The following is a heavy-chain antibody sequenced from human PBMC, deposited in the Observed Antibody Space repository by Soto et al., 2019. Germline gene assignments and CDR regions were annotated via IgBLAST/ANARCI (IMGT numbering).Heavy chain of an antibody. J-gene: IGHJ4*02. CDR2: ISYDGSNK. CDR3: ARGLSTLIDY. CDR1: GFTFNTYA. Sequence: GGSLRLSCAASGFTFNTYAMHWVRQAPGKGLEWVAVISYDGSNKYYADSVKGRFTISRDNSKNTLYLQMNSLRAEDTAVYYCARGLSTLIDYWGQGTLVTVSS. V-gene: IGHV3-30-3*01. D-gene: IGHD1-1*01.